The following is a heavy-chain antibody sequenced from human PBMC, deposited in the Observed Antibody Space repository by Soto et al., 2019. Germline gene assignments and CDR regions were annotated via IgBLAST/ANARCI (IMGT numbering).Heavy chain of an antibody. D-gene: IGHD2-15*01. J-gene: IGHJ6*03. Sequence: GGSLRLSCAASGFTFSSYAMSWVRQAPGKGLEWVSAISGSGGSTYYADSVKGRFTISRDNSKNTLYLQMNSLRAEDTAVYYCSIDARCSGGSCYFSYYYYYMDVWGKGTTVTVSS. CDR1: GFTFSSYA. V-gene: IGHV3-23*01. CDR2: ISGSGGST. CDR3: SIDARCSGGSCYFSYYYYYMDV.